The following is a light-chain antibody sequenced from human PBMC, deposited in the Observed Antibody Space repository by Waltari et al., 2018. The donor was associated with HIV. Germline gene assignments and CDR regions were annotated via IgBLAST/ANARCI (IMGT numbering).Light chain of an antibody. Sequence: QSALTQPASVSGSPGQSITISCTGTSGDVGGYNFVSWYQQHPGKAPKLIIDNVNTRPSGVSIRFSGSRSANTAALTISGLQAEDEADYFCSSYTSSGPRYVLFGGGTRLTVL. CDR2: NVN. V-gene: IGLV2-14*03. CDR3: SSYTSSGPRYVL. CDR1: SGDVGGYNF. J-gene: IGLJ2*01.